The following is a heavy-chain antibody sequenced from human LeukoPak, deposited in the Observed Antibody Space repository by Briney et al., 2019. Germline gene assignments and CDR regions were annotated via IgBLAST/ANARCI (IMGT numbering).Heavy chain of an antibody. J-gene: IGHJ6*02. CDR2: INPNSGGT. Sequence: ASVKVSCKASGYTFTGYYMHWVRQAPGQGLEWMRWINPNSGGTNYAQKFQGRVTMTRDTSISTAYMELSRLRSDDTAVYYCARDRNGFYGMDVWGQGTTVTVSS. D-gene: IGHD4-4*01. V-gene: IGHV1-2*02. CDR1: GYTFTGYY. CDR3: ARDRNGFYGMDV.